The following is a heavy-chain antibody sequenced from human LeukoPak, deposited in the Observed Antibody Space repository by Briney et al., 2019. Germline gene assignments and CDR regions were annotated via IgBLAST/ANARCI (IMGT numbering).Heavy chain of an antibody. Sequence: PGGSLGLSCTASGFTFSSYTMTWVRQAPGKGLKWVSTITTGDGNTYYADSVKGRFTVSRDNAKNSLYPQMNSLRAEDTAVYYCARDYYDILTGYYPLDYWGQGTLVTVSS. J-gene: IGHJ4*02. D-gene: IGHD3-9*01. CDR3: ARDYYDILTGYYPLDY. CDR1: GFTFSSYT. CDR2: ITTGDGNT. V-gene: IGHV3-21*01.